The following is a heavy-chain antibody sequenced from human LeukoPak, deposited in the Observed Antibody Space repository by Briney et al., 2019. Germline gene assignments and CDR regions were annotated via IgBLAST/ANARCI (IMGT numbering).Heavy chain of an antibody. CDR3: ARENPYYYYMDV. J-gene: IGHJ6*03. Sequence: SSETLSLTCTVSGGSVRSYSWGWIRQSPGKGLEWIGYIYYNGDTKYSPSLKSRVILSVDTSKNQFSLNLKSVTDADSAVYYCARENPYYYYMDVWGKGTTVTVSS. CDR1: GGSVRSYS. V-gene: IGHV4-59*02. D-gene: IGHD1-14*01. CDR2: IYYNGDT.